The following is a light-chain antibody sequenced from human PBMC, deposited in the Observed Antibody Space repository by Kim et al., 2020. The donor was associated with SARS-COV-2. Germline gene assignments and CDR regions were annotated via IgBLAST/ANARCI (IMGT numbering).Light chain of an antibody. J-gene: IGLJ3*02. Sequence: GQSFTISCTGTNRDIVGYNYVSWYQHHPGKAPNLLIYDVSKRPAGVSNRFSGSKSGSAASLTISGLQAEDEADYYCSSYTSSKTWLFGGGTQLTVL. V-gene: IGLV2-14*03. CDR3: SSYTSSKTWL. CDR2: DVS. CDR1: NRDIVGYNY.